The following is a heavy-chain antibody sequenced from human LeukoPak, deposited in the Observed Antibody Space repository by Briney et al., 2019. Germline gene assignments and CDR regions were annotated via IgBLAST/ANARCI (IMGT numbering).Heavy chain of an antibody. V-gene: IGHV4-59*12. CDR2: ILYSGST. CDR1: GGSINSYY. Sequence: SETLSLTCTVSGGSINSYYWSWIRQPPGKGLEWIGYILYSGSTNYNPSLRSRVTLSVDTSNNQFFLKLISVTAADTAVYYCAREVGYCSGGSCYSYFDYWGQGTLVTVSS. CDR3: AREVGYCSGGSCYSYFDY. J-gene: IGHJ4*02. D-gene: IGHD2-15*01.